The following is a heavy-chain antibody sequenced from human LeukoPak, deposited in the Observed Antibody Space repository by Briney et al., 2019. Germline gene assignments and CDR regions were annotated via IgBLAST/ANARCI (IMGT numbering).Heavy chain of an antibody. CDR3: AKDSERDSSGYYYVPFDY. CDR1: GFTFSSYA. CDR2: ISGSGGST. Sequence: GGSLRLSCAASGFTFSSYAMSWARQAPGKGLEWVSAISGSGGSTYYADSVKGRFTISRDNSKNTLYLQMNSLRAEDTAVYYCAKDSERDSSGYYYVPFDYWGQGTLVTVSS. V-gene: IGHV3-23*01. D-gene: IGHD3-22*01. J-gene: IGHJ4*02.